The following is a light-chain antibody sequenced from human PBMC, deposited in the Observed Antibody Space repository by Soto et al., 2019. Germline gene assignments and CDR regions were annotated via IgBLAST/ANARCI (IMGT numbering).Light chain of an antibody. CDR3: AAWDDSLNGHV. Sequence: QSVLTQPPSASGTPGQRVTISCSGSSSNIGSNTVNWYQQLPGTAPKLLIYSNNQRPSGVPDRFSGSNSGTSASLAISGLQSEDEADYYSAAWDDSLNGHVFGTGTKLTVL. CDR1: SSNIGSNT. V-gene: IGLV1-44*01. J-gene: IGLJ1*01. CDR2: SNN.